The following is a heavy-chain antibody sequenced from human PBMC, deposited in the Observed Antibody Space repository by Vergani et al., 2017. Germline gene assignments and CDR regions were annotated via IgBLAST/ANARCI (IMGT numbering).Heavy chain of an antibody. D-gene: IGHD3-16*01. CDR3: AKHFRGWGIDY. CDR1: GFTLCNYD. J-gene: IGHJ4*02. Sequence: QVQLVASGGGVVQRGGSLRLSCATSGFTLCNYDMQWIRQGPGKGLEFVAFIQFDGSNKYYADSVKGRFTLSRDFSKNTLYLQMNSLGADYTATYYCAKHFRGWGIDYWGQGTQVIVSS. CDR2: IQFDGSNK. V-gene: IGHV3-30*02.